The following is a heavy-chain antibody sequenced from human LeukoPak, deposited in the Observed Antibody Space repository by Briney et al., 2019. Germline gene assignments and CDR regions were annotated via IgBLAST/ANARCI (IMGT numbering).Heavy chain of an antibody. J-gene: IGHJ4*02. D-gene: IGHD3-22*01. CDR1: GGTFSSYA. Sequence: SVKVSCKASGGTFSSYAISWVRQAPGQGLEWMGGIIPIFGTANYAQKFQGRVTITADESTSTAYMELSSLRSEDTAVYYCARWGGNSNYDSSAYVDYWGQGTLVTVSS. CDR2: IIPIFGTA. CDR3: ARWGGNSNYDSSAYVDY. V-gene: IGHV1-69*13.